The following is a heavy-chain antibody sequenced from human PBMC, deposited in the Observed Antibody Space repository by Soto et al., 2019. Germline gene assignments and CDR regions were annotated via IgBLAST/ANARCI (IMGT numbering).Heavy chain of an antibody. V-gene: IGHV3-73*01. CDR1: GFIFSGSA. Sequence: LRLSCAASGFIFSGSAIHWVRQASGKGLEWVGRIRSRANNFATSSAASVKGRFTFSRDDSKNTAYLQMNTLKPEDTAVYYCARGQGAAIGDYYYHGMDVWGQGTTVTVSS. CDR3: ARGQGAAIGDYYYHGMDV. D-gene: IGHD2-2*02. CDR2: IRSRANNFAT. J-gene: IGHJ6*02.